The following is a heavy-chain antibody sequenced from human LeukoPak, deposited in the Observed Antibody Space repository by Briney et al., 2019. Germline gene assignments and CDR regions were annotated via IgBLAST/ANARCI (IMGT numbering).Heavy chain of an antibody. CDR2: IKQDGSEK. D-gene: IGHD2-21*01. CDR1: GGSISSSSYY. V-gene: IGHV3-7*01. CDR3: ARAENCGGDCYPPYYFDY. J-gene: IGHJ4*02. Sequence: ETLSLTCTVSGGSISSSSYYWGWIRQAPGKGLEWVANIKQDGSEKYYVDSVKGRFTISRDNAKNSLYLQMNSLRAEDTAVYYCARAENCGGDCYPPYYFDYWGQGTLVTVSS.